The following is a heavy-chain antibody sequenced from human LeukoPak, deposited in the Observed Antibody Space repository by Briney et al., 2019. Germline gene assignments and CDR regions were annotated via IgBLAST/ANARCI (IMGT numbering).Heavy chain of an antibody. Sequence: GRSLRLSCAASGFTFSTYGMHWVRQAPGKGLEWVAVISNDGSKKHYADSVKGRFTISRDDSKNTLYLQMNSLRAEDTAVYYCVKDRASWVSNYIYGMDAWGQGTTVTVSS. V-gene: IGHV3-30*18. CDR3: VKDRASWVSNYIYGMDA. D-gene: IGHD3-10*01. J-gene: IGHJ6*02. CDR1: GFTFSTYG. CDR2: ISNDGSKK.